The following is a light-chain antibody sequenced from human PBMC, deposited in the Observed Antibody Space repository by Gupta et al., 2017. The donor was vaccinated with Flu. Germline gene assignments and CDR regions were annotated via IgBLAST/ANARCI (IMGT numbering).Light chain of an antibody. CDR1: QSISSW. J-gene: IGKJ1*01. CDR3: QEYNSYSWT. CDR2: MAS. V-gene: IGKV1-5*03. Sequence: PSTLSASVGDRVTITVLASQSISSWLAWYQQKPGKPPKLLIYMASTLETGVPSRFDGSGSGTEFTLTISSLQPDDFATYYCQEYNSYSWTFGQGTKVEIK.